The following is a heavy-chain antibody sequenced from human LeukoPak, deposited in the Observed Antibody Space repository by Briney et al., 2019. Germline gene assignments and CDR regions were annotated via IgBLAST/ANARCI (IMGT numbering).Heavy chain of an antibody. CDR2: IYHSGST. Sequence: SETLSLTCTVSGGSISSGGYYWSWIRQPPGKGLEWIGYIYHSGSTYYNPSLKSRVTISVDRSKNQFSLKLSSVTAADTAVYYCARGVVVVPAARNPNAFDIWGQGTMVTVSS. CDR1: GGSISSGGYY. D-gene: IGHD2-2*01. V-gene: IGHV4-30-2*01. CDR3: ARGVVVVPAARNPNAFDI. J-gene: IGHJ3*02.